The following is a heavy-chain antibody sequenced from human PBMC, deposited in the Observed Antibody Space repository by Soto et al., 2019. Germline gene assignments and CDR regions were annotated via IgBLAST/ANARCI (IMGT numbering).Heavy chain of an antibody. V-gene: IGHV3-23*01. CDR2: ISGSGGST. D-gene: IGHD6-6*01. CDR3: AKHAYSSSSKDYYYYGMDV. CDR1: GFTFSSYA. Sequence: GGSLRLSCAASGFTFSSYAMSWVRQAPGKGLEWVSAISGSGGSTYYADSVKGRFTISRDNSKNTLYLQMNSLRAEDTAVYYCAKHAYSSSSKDYYYYGMDVWGQGTTVTVYS. J-gene: IGHJ6*02.